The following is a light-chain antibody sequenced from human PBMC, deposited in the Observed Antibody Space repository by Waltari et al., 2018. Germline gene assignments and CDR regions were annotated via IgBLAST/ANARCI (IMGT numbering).Light chain of an antibody. CDR1: SSDVRAYNY. Sequence: QSALTQPASVSGSPGQSITISCTGTSSDVRAYNYVSWYQQKPGKAPQLIIYEVRDRPPGVPNRFSGSKSGYTAFLTISGLQAEDEADCYGSSYTTSRTWVFGGGTKLTVL. J-gene: IGLJ3*02. CDR2: EVR. CDR3: SSYTTSRTWV. V-gene: IGLV2-14*01.